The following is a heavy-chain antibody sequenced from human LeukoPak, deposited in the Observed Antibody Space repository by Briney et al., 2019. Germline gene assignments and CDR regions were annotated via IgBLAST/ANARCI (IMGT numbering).Heavy chain of an antibody. V-gene: IGHV4-59*01. CDR1: GGPIRDYY. CDR3: ARADFGDYEWYFDL. CDR2: VYYSGST. J-gene: IGHJ2*01. D-gene: IGHD4-17*01. Sequence: PSETLSLTCTVSGGPIRDYYWSWIRQASGKGLEWIGSVYYSGSTIYNPSLKSRVTISMDTSKKHFSLQLTSVTAAETAVYYCARADFGDYEWYFDLWGRGTPVTVSS.